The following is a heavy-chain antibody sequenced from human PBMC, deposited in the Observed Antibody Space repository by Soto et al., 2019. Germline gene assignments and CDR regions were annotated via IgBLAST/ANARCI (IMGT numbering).Heavy chain of an antibody. J-gene: IGHJ6*02. CDR1: GFTFSHYS. D-gene: IGHD3-16*02. CDR2: ISSTSSFI. Sequence: VRLVESGGGLVKPGESLRLSCAASGFTFSHYSMNWVRQAPGKGLEWVSSISSTSSFIYNADSVRGRFTTSRDNAKDSLFLQMNNLRGDDTGFYYCAREGGSSGLDVWGQGATVIVSS. V-gene: IGHV3-21*01. CDR3: AREGGSSGLDV.